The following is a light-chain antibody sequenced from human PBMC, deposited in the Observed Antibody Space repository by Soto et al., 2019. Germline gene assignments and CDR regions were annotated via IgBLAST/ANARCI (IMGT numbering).Light chain of an antibody. J-gene: IGKJ1*01. V-gene: IGKV3-20*01. Sequence: EIVVTQSPGTLSLSPGERATLSCRASQSVSSAYLAWYQHKPGQPPTLLIYAASSRVTGIPDRFSGSGSGTDFTLTISRLEPEDFAVYYCQQYGSSSTWTFGQGTKVEIK. CDR3: QQYGSSSTWT. CDR1: QSVSSAY. CDR2: AAS.